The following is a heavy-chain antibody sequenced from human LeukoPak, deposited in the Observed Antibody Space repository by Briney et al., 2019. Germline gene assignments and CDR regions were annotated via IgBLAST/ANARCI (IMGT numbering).Heavy chain of an antibody. CDR3: ARSGSGSYYNEASDAFDI. CDR1: GFTFSSYW. D-gene: IGHD3-10*01. V-gene: IGHV3-48*04. J-gene: IGHJ3*02. Sequence: PGGSLRLSCAASGFTFSSYWMNWVRQAPGKGLEWVSYISSSSSTIYYADSVKGRFTISRDNAKNSLYLQMNSLRAEDTAVYYCARSGSGSYYNEASDAFDIWGQGTMVTVSS. CDR2: ISSSSSTI.